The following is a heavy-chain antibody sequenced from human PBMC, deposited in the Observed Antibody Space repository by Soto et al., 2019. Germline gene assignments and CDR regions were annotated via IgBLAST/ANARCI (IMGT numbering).Heavy chain of an antibody. CDR3: ARGRWSKFDY. CDR1: GDSVSSNNIA. V-gene: IGHV6-1*01. J-gene: IGHJ4*02. D-gene: IGHD2-15*01. Sequence: QVQLQQSGPGLVKPSQTLSLTCAVSGDSVSSNNIALNWLRQSPWRGLEWLGRTYYRSKWYNEYAVSVRRRITINRDTSKNQFSLPLKSVTHEDTAVYYCARGRWSKFDYWGQGAQVTVSS. CDR2: TYYRSKWYN.